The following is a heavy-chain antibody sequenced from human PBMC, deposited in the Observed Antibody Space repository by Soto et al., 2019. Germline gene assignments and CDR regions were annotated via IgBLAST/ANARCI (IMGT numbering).Heavy chain of an antibody. CDR2: IGTLRDT. Sequence: GGSLRLSCVTSGFTFSAFDMHWVRQAAGKGLEWVSGIGTLRDTYYTGSVKGRFTISRDNAKNSLYLQMNSLTDGDTAVYFCARGRSNDFSSSPPPRFDPWGQGTLVTV. V-gene: IGHV3-13*01. CDR1: GFTFSAFD. J-gene: IGHJ5*02. CDR3: ARGRSNDFSSSPPPRFDP. D-gene: IGHD2-21*02.